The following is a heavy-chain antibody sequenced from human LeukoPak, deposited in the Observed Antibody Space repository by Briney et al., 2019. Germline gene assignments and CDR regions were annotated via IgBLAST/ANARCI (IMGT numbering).Heavy chain of an antibody. J-gene: IGHJ4*02. CDR1: GVTFSSYN. CDR3: AKDREWELLGRFDY. D-gene: IGHD1-26*01. CDR2: ISSRRSYI. Sequence: PGGSLRLSCAASGVTFSSYNMNWVRQAPGKGLEWVSSISSRRSYIYYADSVKGRFTISRDNAKNSLYLQMDSLRAEDTAIYYCAKDREWELLGRFDYWGQGALVTVSS. V-gene: IGHV3-21*01.